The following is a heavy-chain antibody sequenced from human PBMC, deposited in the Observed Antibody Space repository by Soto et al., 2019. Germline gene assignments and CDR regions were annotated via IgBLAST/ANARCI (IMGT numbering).Heavy chain of an antibody. V-gene: IGHV3-21*01. CDR2: ISSSSSYI. Sequence: EVQLVESGGGLVKPGGSLRLSCEAPGFTFSGYSINGVRQAPGKGLGWVSSISSSSSYIYYADSVKGGCTISRDNAKNSLYLQMNSLRAEDTAVYYCARSPTPNWFDPWGQGTLVTVSS. CDR1: GFTFSGYS. CDR3: ARSPTPNWFDP. J-gene: IGHJ5*02.